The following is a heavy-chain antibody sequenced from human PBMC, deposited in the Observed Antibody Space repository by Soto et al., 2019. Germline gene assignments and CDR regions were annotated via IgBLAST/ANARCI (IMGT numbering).Heavy chain of an antibody. V-gene: IGHV3-21*01. CDR1: GFTFSSYS. CDR3: ARGGLELPSVY. CDR2: ISSSSSYI. J-gene: IGHJ4*02. Sequence: GGSLRLSCAVSGFTFSSYSMNWVRQAPGKGLEWVSSISSSSSYIYYADSVKGRFTISRDNAKNSLYLQMNSLRAEDTAVYYCARGGLELPSVYWGQGTLVTVSS. D-gene: IGHD1-7*01.